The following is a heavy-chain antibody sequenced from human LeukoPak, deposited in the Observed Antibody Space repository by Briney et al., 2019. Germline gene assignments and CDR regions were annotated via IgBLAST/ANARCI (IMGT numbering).Heavy chain of an antibody. V-gene: IGHV4-4*07. CDR2: IYTSGST. J-gene: IGHJ4*02. D-gene: IGHD3-10*01. CDR3: ARARVVRYYYGSGSSTTLFDY. Sequence: TSETLSLTCTVSGGSISSSYWSWIRQPAGKGLEWIGRIYTSGSTNYDPSLKSRVTMSVDTSKNQFSLKLSSVTAADTAVYYRARARVVRYYYGSGSSTTLFDYWGQGTLVTVSS. CDR1: GGSISSSY.